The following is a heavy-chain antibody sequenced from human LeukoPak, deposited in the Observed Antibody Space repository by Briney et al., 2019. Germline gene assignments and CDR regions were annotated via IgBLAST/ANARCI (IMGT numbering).Heavy chain of an antibody. V-gene: IGHV3-48*04. J-gene: IGHJ4*02. CDR2: ISSSSNTI. CDR3: GTSGYSNIDY. D-gene: IGHD4-11*01. CDR1: GFIFSSNS. Sequence: GGSLRLSCAASGFIFSSNSMNWVRQAPGKGLEWVSYISSSSNTIYYADSVKGRFTISRDNAKNSVYLQMNSLRAKDTAVYYGGTSGYSNIDYWGEGRLVTVSS.